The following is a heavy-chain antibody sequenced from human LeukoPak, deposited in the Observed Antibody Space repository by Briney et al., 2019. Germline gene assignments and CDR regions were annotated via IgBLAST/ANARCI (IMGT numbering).Heavy chain of an antibody. J-gene: IGHJ4*02. CDR1: GFTFSSYE. CDR2: ISSSGSTI. D-gene: IGHD3-9*01. V-gene: IGHV3-48*03. CDR3: ARAEVLRYFDWFYFDY. Sequence: GGSLRLSCAASGFTFSSYEMNWVRQAPGKGLEWVSYISSSGSTIYYADSVKGRFTISRDNAKNSLYLQMNSLRAKDTAVYYCARAEVLRYFDWFYFDYWGQGTLVTVSS.